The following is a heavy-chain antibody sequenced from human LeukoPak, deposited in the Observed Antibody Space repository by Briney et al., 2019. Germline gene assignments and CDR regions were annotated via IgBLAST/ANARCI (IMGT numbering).Heavy chain of an antibody. J-gene: IGHJ6*01. D-gene: IGHD2-15*01. V-gene: IGHV1-2*06. CDR3: AREGSQSGMDV. CDR1: GYALSGYY. CDR2: INPNSGGT. Sequence: ASVKVSCKASGYALSGYYMHWVRQAPGQGLEWMGRINPNSGGTNYLQTFQGRVAMTSNTSISTAYMELIRLTSDDTAVYYCAREGSQSGMDVWGQGTTVTVSS.